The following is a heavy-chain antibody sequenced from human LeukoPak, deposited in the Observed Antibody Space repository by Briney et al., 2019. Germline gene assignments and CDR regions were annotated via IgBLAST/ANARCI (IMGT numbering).Heavy chain of an antibody. CDR2: ISGSGGST. J-gene: IGHJ4*02. Sequence: PGGSLRLSRAASGFTFSSYAMSWVRQAPGKGLEWVSGISGSGGSTYYADSVKGRFTISRDNSKNTLYLQMNSLRAEDTAVYYCAKGRVTVVITGIDYLGQGTLVTVSS. D-gene: IGHD3-22*01. CDR1: GFTFSSYA. CDR3: AKGRVTVVITGIDY. V-gene: IGHV3-23*01.